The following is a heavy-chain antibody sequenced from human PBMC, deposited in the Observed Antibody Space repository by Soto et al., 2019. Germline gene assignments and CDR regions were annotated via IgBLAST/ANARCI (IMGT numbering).Heavy chain of an antibody. Sequence: QIQLVQSGAEVKKAGASVKVSCKASGYTFTNYGISWVRQALGQGLEWMGWISAYNDNTNYAQKFPGRVTLTTDTSTRTAYMELRSLTSDDTAVYYCAREGYYYGSGSYSPPRYYGMDVWGQGTTVTVFS. J-gene: IGHJ6*02. CDR3: AREGYYYGSGSYSPPRYYGMDV. V-gene: IGHV1-18*01. CDR2: ISAYNDNT. D-gene: IGHD3-10*01. CDR1: GYTFTNYG.